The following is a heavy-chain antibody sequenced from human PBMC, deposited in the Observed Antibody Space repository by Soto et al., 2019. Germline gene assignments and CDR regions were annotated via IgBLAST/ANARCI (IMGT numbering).Heavy chain of an antibody. CDR3: ARVGENCSGGSCYSAHYYYDYMDV. CDR1: GGSFSGYY. V-gene: IGHV4-34*01. D-gene: IGHD2-15*01. Sequence: QVQLQQWGAGLLKPSETLSLSCAVYGGSFSGYYWSWIRQPPGKGLEWIGEINHSGSTNYNPSLKSRVTISVDTSKNQFSLKLSSVTAADTAVYYCARVGENCSGGSCYSAHYYYDYMDVWGKGTTVTVSS. J-gene: IGHJ6*03. CDR2: INHSGST.